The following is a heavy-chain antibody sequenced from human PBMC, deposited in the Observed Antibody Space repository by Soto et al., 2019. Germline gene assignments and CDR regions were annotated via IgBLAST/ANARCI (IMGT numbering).Heavy chain of an antibody. Sequence: GGSLRLSCAASGFTFSSYGMHWVRQAPGKGLEWVAVISYDGSNKYYADSVKRRFTISRDNSKNTLYLQMSSLRAEDKAVYYCVKDGSSGWPYYYGMDVWGQGTTVTVSS. CDR1: GFTFSSYG. CDR2: ISYDGSNK. V-gene: IGHV3-30*18. J-gene: IGHJ6*02. CDR3: VKDGSSGWPYYYGMDV. D-gene: IGHD6-19*01.